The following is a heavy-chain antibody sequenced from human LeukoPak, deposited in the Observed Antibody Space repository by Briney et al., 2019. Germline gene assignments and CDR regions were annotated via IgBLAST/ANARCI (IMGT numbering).Heavy chain of an antibody. CDR1: GYTFTSCY. CDR2: INPSGGST. CDR3: ARDIGILTGYSYYFDY. Sequence: GASVKVSCKASGYTFTSCYMHWVRQAPGQGLEWMGIINPSGGSTSYAQKFQGRVTMTRDTSTSTVYMELSSLRSEDTAMYYCARDIGILTGYSYYFDYWGQGTLVTVSS. V-gene: IGHV1-46*01. J-gene: IGHJ4*02. D-gene: IGHD3-9*01.